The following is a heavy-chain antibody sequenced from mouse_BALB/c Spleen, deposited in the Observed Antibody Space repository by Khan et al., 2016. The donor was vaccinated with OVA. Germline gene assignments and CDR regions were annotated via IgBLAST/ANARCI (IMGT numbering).Heavy chain of an antibody. CDR2: ILPGSGST. CDR1: GYTFSSYW. J-gene: IGHJ3*01. Sequence: QVQLQQAGAELMKPGASVKISCKATGYTFSSYWIEWVKQRPGHGLVRIGEILPGSGSTNYHEKLKGTASFTADTSSNTAFMHLSCLPPENTAVKYCARGGYLCAYGGRGTRVTVSA. V-gene: IGHV1-9*01. CDR3: ARGGYLCAY.